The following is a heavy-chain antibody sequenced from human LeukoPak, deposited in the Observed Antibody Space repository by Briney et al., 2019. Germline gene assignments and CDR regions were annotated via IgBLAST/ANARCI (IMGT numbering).Heavy chain of an antibody. CDR3: AKANEDIVVVVAATWDY. V-gene: IGHV3-23*01. Sequence: GGSLRLSCAASGFTFSSYAMSWVRQAPGKGLEWVSAISGSGGSTYYADSVKGRFTISRDNSKNTLYLQMSSLRAEDTAVYYCAKANEDIVVVVAATWDYWGQGTLVTVSS. D-gene: IGHD2-15*01. CDR1: GFTFSSYA. CDR2: ISGSGGST. J-gene: IGHJ4*02.